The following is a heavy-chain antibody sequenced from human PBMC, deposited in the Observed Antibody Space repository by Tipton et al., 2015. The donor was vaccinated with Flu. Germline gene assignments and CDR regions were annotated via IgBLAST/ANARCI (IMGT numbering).Heavy chain of an antibody. CDR3: ATETYYLDF. Sequence: QSEPEVKKPWSSVKVSCETSGRTFSSYSISWVRQAPGQGLEWMGRVTPMFGTSTYAHKFEGRVTMTADESTNTAYMQLSGLTSDDTAVYYCATETYYLDFWGQGSLVTVSS. CDR2: VTPMFGTS. V-gene: IGHV1-69*15. J-gene: IGHJ4*02. CDR1: GRTFSSYS.